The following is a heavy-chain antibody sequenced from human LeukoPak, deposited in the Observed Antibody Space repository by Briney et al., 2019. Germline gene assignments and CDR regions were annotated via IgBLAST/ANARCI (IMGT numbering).Heavy chain of an antibody. CDR1: GFTFSSYA. V-gene: IGHV4-34*01. CDR2: INHSGST. Sequence: GSLRLSCAASGFTFSSYAMSWIRQPPGKGLEWIGEINHSGSTNYNPSLKSRVTISVDTSKNQFSLKLSSVTAADTAVYYCARLGRIAVAVDYWGQGTLVTVSS. J-gene: IGHJ4*02. CDR3: ARLGRIAVAVDY. D-gene: IGHD6-19*01.